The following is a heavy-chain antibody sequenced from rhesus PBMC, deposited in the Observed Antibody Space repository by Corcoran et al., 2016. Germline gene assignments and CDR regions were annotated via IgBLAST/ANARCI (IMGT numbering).Heavy chain of an antibody. CDR2: SFGSTGRS. J-gene: IGHJ4*01. CDR1: GDSISSPYW. V-gene: IGHV4-93*01. D-gene: IGHD4-29*01. CDR3: ARRFGTSFDY. Sequence: HVQLRESGPAVVKPSDTLSLTCAVSGDSISSPYWWSWVRQSPRTGLERIGHSFGSTGRSEYSPSLESRVTISKDTSKNRFSLSLISVTAADNAIYYCARRFGTSFDYWGQGVLVTVSS.